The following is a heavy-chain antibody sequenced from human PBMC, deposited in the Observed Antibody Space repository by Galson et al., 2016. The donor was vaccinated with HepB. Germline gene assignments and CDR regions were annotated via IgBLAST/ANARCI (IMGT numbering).Heavy chain of an antibody. D-gene: IGHD3-10*01. CDR2: ISSSSLYI. CDR3: ARWSRRTGRSLDF. J-gene: IGHJ4*02. Sequence: SLRLSCAASGFNFSTFTVNWVRQVPGKGLEWVSSISSSSLYIYYADSLRGRFTVSRDNSKNSLFLQMHSLGAEDTAIYYCARWSRRTGRSLDFWGQGTLVTVSS. V-gene: IGHV3-21*06. CDR1: GFNFSTFT.